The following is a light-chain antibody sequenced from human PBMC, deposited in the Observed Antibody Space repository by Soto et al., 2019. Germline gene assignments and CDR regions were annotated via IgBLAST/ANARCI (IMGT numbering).Light chain of an antibody. CDR1: QSVSNN. CDR2: GAS. V-gene: IGKV3D-15*01. Sequence: DIVMTQSPGTLSLSPGERATLSCRASQSVSNNYLAWYQQKPGQAPRLLIYGASNRATGIPDRFSGSGSGTDFTLTISSLQSEDFAVYYCQQYNNWPPWTFGQGTKVDIK. CDR3: QQYNNWPPWT. J-gene: IGKJ1*01.